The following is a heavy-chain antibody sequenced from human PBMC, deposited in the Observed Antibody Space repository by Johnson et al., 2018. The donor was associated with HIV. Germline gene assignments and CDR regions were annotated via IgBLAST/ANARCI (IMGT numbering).Heavy chain of an antibody. CDR1: GFTFSNYW. CDR3: ARDGRDLVTRGSFDV. J-gene: IGHJ3*01. D-gene: IGHD5-18*01. V-gene: IGHV3-7*01. CDR2: IKEDGSET. Sequence: VQLVESGGGLVQPGRSLRLSCAASGFTFSNYWMSWVRQAPGRALEWVANIKEDGSETYYMASVKGRFTISRDNSKNTLYLQMNSLRPEDTAVYYCARDGRDLVTRGSFDVWGQGTVVTVSS.